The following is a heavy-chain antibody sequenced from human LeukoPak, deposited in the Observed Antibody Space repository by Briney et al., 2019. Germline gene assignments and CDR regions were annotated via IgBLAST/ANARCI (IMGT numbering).Heavy chain of an antibody. J-gene: IGHJ4*02. Sequence: QPGGSLRLSCAASGFTFSNYAMSWARQAPGKGLEWVSAISGDGGSTYYADSVKGRFAISRDNSKNTLYLQMNSLRAEDTAVYYCTKGTIRLPFDYWGKGTLVTVSS. CDR3: TKGTIRLPFDY. CDR1: GFTFSNYA. V-gene: IGHV3-23*01. CDR2: ISGDGGST. D-gene: IGHD4-17*01.